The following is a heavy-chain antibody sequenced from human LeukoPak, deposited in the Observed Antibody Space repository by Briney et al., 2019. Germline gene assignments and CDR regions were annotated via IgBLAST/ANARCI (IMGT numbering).Heavy chain of an antibody. D-gene: IGHD5-18*01. CDR2: IYYSGST. V-gene: IGHV4-39*01. CDR1: GGSISSSSYY. CDR3: ARHVRYSYGLQPDY. Sequence: SETLSLTCTVSGGSISSSSYYWGWIRQPPGKGLEWIGSIYYSGSTYYNPSLKSRVTISVDTSKNQFSLKLSSVTAAATAVYYCARHVRYSYGLQPDYWGQGTLVTVSS. J-gene: IGHJ4*02.